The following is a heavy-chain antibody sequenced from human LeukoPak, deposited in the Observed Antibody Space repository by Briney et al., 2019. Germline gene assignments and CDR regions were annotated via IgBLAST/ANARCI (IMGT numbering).Heavy chain of an antibody. CDR2: ISGSGGGT. CDR3: AKAFSAYENWPPNWFDP. V-gene: IGHV3-23*01. Sequence: GGSLRLSCAASGFTFSTFAMSWVRQAPGKGLEWVSAISGSGGGTYYADSEKGRLTISRDNSKNTLYLQMSSLRAEDTAVYYCAKAFSAYENWPPNWFDPWGQGTLVTVSS. J-gene: IGHJ5*02. CDR1: GFTFSTFA. D-gene: IGHD5-12*01.